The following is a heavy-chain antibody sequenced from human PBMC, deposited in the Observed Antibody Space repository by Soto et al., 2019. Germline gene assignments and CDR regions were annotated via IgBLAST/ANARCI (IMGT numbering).Heavy chain of an antibody. CDR1: GGSISSGCYY. D-gene: IGHD5-12*01. CDR2: IYYSGST. J-gene: IGHJ4*02. CDR3: ARDLSRDGYNRGYLDY. Sequence: SETLSLTCTVSGGSISSGCYYWSWIRQHPGKGLEWIGYIYYSGSTYYNPSLKSRVTISVDTSKNQFSLKLSSVTAADTAVYYCARDLSRDGYNRGYLDYWGQGTLVTVSS. V-gene: IGHV4-31*03.